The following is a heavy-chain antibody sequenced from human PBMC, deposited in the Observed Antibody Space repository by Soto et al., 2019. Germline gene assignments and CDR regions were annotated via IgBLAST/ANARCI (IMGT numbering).Heavy chain of an antibody. CDR3: ARGVAGSGFDL. CDR1: GDSVSSNTAA. J-gene: IGHJ4*02. CDR2: TYYRSNWRH. D-gene: IGHD6-19*01. V-gene: IGHV6-1*01. Sequence: HTLSLTCVISGDSVSSNTAAWNWIRSSPSRGLEWLGRTYYRSNWRHDYAVSVKSRITVNPDTSKNHFSLQLNSVTPDGAAVYYCARGVAGSGFDLWGQGTLVTVSS.